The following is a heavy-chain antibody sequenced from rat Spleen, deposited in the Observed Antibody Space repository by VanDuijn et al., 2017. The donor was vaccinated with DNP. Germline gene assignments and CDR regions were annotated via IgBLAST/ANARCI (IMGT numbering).Heavy chain of an antibody. CDR3: TSNPHIRTAAPFDY. CDR1: GFIFNNHW. Sequence: EVQLVESGGGPVQPGRSLKLSCIASGFIFNNHWMTWIRQAPGKGLEWVASITTTGDSTYYSDSVKGRFSISRDNAKSTLYLQVNSLRSEDTATYYCTSNPHIRTAAPFDYWGQGVMVTVSS. V-gene: IGHV5-31*01. D-gene: IGHD3-8*01. J-gene: IGHJ2*01. CDR2: ITTTGDST.